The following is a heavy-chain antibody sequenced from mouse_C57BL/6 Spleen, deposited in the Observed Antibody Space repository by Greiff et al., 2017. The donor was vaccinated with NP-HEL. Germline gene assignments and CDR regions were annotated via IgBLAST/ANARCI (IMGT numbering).Heavy chain of an antibody. D-gene: IGHD2-4*01. CDR3: ARGGYDYDAYAMDY. Sequence: VKLQQPGAELVRPGSSVKLSCKASGYTFTSYWMHWVKQRPIQGLEWIGNIDPSDSETHYNQKFKDKATLTVDKSSSTAYMQLSSLTSEDSAVYYCARGGYDYDAYAMDYWGQGTSVTVSS. CDR1: GYTFTSYW. V-gene: IGHV1-52*01. J-gene: IGHJ4*01. CDR2: IDPSDSET.